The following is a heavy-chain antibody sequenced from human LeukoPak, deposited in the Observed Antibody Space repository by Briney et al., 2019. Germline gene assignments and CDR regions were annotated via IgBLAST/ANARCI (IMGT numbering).Heavy chain of an antibody. Sequence: SETLSLTRAVYGGSFSGYYWSWIRPPPGKGLEWIGYIYYSGSTYYNPSLKSRVTISVDTSKNQFSLKLSSVTAADTAVYYCARGITRRRTFDIWGQGTMVTVSS. CDR2: IYYSGST. V-gene: IGHV4-30-4*08. CDR3: ARGITRRRTFDI. J-gene: IGHJ3*02. D-gene: IGHD3-10*01. CDR1: GGSFSGYY.